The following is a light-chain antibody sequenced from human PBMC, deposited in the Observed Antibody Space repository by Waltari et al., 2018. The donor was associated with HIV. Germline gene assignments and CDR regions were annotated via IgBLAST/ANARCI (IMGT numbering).Light chain of an antibody. Sequence: DSTGQSLTISCTGTNRNIGFFNLVSWYRQYPGKAPQLIIYGVTSRPSGISSRFSGSKSGNTASLTISGLQVDDEADYYCNSYASDDTVVFGGGTKLTVL. J-gene: IGLJ2*01. V-gene: IGLV2-14*01. CDR3: NSYASDDTVV. CDR2: GVT. CDR1: NRNIGFFNL.